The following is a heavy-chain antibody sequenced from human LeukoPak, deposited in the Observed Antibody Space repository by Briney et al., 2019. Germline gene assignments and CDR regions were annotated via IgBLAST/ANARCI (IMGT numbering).Heavy chain of an antibody. D-gene: IGHD2-8*02. CDR1: GFTFSSYS. J-gene: IGHJ3*02. Sequence: GGSLRLSCAASGFTFSSYSMNWVRQAPGKGLEWVSSISSSSSYIYYADSVKGRFTISRDNAKNSLYLQMNSLRGEDTAVYYCARDDVTTNGGVIADSRLFDIWGQGTMVTVSS. CDR2: ISSSSSYI. CDR3: ARDDVTTNGGVIADSRLFDI. V-gene: IGHV3-21*01.